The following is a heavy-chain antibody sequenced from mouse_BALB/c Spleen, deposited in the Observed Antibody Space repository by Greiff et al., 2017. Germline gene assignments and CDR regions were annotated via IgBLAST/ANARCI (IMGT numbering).Heavy chain of an antibody. CDR1: GFTFSDYY. J-gene: IGHJ3*01. CDR3: GGGRDDSGWFAY. V-gene: IGHV5-4*02. D-gene: IGHD1-3*01. Sequence: EVQLVQSGGGLVKPGGSLKLSCAASGFTFSDYYMYWVRQTPEKRLEWVATISDGCSYTYYPDSVKGRFTISRDNAKNNLYLHMSSLKSEDTAMYYCGGGRDDSGWFAYWGQGTLVTVSA. CDR2: ISDGCSYT.